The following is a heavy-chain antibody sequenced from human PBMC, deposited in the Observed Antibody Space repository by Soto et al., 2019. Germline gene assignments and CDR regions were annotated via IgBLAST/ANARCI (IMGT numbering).Heavy chain of an antibody. J-gene: IGHJ6*03. D-gene: IGHD3-10*01. CDR2: ISAYNGNT. Sequence: ASVKVSCKASGYTFTSYGISWVRQAPGQGLEWMGWISAYNGNTNYAQKLQGRVTMTTDTSTSTAYMELRSLRSDDTAVYYCARGRMVRGVMEPNYYYYYYMDVWGKGTTVTVSS. V-gene: IGHV1-18*01. CDR1: GYTFTSYG. CDR3: ARGRMVRGVMEPNYYYYYYMDV.